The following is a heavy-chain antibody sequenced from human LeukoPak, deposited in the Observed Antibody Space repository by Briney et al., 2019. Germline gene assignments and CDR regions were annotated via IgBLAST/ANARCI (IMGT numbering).Heavy chain of an antibody. J-gene: IGHJ4*02. V-gene: IGHV1-18*01. CDR2: ISVYNDNR. Sequence: ASVKVSCKASGYTFYSYGISWVRQAPGQGLEWMAWISVYNDNRRYAQNFQGRVTLTTDKSTSTAYMELGSLKSDDTATYYCVRDGRFEYSHFYYFDYWGQGTQVTVSS. CDR3: VRDGRFEYSHFYYFDY. CDR1: GYTFYSYG. D-gene: IGHD5-12*01.